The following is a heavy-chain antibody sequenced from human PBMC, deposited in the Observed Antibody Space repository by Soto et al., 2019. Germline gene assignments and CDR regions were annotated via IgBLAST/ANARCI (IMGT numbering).Heavy chain of an antibody. Sequence: QVQLVQSGAEVKKPGASVKVSCKASGYTFTSYGISWVRQAPGQGLEWMGWISAYNGNTNYAQKLQGRVTMTTDTSTSTANRELRSQRSNDTAVYSLARGTTVETGTYWAKGPLVTVSS. J-gene: IGHJ4*02. V-gene: IGHV1-18*01. CDR1: GYTFTSYG. CDR2: ISAYNGNT. D-gene: IGHD4-17*01. CDR3: ARGTTVETGTY.